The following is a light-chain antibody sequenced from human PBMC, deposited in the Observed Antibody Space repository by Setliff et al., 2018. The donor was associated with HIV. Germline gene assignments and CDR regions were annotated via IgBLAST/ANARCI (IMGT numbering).Light chain of an antibody. CDR2: EVS. CDR1: SSDIGGYNY. CDR3: CSYAGGSSFV. Sequence: QSALAQPASVSGSPGQSITISCTGTSSDIGGYNYVSWYQQHPGKAPKLMIYEVSNRPSGVSSRFSGSKSGNTASLTISGLQAEDEADYYCCSYAGGSSFVFGTGTKVTVL. V-gene: IGLV2-23*02. J-gene: IGLJ1*01.